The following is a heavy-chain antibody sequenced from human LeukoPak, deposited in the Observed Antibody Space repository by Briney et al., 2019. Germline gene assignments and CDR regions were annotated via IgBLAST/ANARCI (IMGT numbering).Heavy chain of an antibody. D-gene: IGHD1/OR15-1a*01. J-gene: IGHJ4*02. CDR2: VNPSGGST. CDR1: GYTFTSYY. Sequence: ASVKVSCKASGYTFTSYYMHWVRQAPGQGLEWMGIVNPSGGSTSYAQKFQGRVTMTRDTSTSTVYMELSSLRSEDTAVYYCARSGTGGYSFDYWGQGTLVTVSS. V-gene: IGHV1-46*01. CDR3: ARSGTGGYSFDY.